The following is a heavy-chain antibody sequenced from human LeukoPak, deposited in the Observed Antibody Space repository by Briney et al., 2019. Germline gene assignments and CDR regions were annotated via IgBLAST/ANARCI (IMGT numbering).Heavy chain of an antibody. J-gene: IGHJ4*02. CDR3: ARDFWFGDSGDY. Sequence: ASVKVSCKASGGTFSSYAISWVRQAPGQGLEWMGWISAYNGNTNYAQKLQGRVTMTTDTSTSTAYMELRSLRSDDTAVYYCARDFWFGDSGDYWGQGTLVTVSS. D-gene: IGHD3-10*01. CDR1: GGTFSSYA. CDR2: ISAYNGNT. V-gene: IGHV1-18*01.